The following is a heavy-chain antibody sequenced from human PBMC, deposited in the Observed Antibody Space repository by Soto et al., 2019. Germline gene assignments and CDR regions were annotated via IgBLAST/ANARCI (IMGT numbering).Heavy chain of an antibody. Sequence: EVQLLESGGGLGQPGGSLRLSCAASGFTFSSSAMSWVRQGPGKGLEWVSSISGGAVSTYYADSVKGRFTISRDNSKNTLFLQTNRLSADDTAVYYCAKGRHSTAWYDPFFDHWGQGTLVTVSS. CDR1: GFTFSSSA. CDR3: AKGRHSTAWYDPFFDH. V-gene: IGHV3-23*01. D-gene: IGHD6-19*01. CDR2: ISGGAVST. J-gene: IGHJ4*02.